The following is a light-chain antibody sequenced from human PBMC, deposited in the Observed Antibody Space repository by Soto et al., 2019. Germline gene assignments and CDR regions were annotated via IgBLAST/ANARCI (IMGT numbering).Light chain of an antibody. CDR1: QSTSSY. CDR3: QQSYSTPFT. J-gene: IGKJ3*01. Sequence: DIQMTQSPSSLSASVGDRVTITCRASQSTSSYLNWYQQNPGKAPKLLIYAASSLQSGVPSRFSGSGSGTDFTLTISSLQPEDFATYYCQQSYSTPFTFGPGTKVDIK. V-gene: IGKV1-39*01. CDR2: AAS.